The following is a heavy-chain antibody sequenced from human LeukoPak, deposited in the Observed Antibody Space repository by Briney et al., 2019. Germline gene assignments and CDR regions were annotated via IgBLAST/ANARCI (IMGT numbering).Heavy chain of an antibody. V-gene: IGHV1-46*03. CDR1: GYTFTSYY. D-gene: IGHD6-13*01. J-gene: IGHJ4*02. CDR3: ARTGGSSWYDY. Sequence: ASVKVSCKXSGYTFTSYYMHWVRQAPGQGLEWMGIINPSGGSTSYAQKFQGRVTMIRDTSTSTVYMELSSLRSEDTAVYYCARTGGSSWYDYWGQGTLVTVSS. CDR2: INPSGGST.